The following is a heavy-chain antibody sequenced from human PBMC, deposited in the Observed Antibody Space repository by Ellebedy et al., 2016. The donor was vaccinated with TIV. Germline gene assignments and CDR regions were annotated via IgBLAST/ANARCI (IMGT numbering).Heavy chain of an antibody. CDR3: VRDGAYGDYSPGYYGLNV. CDR2: INQDGSEK. J-gene: IGHJ6*02. V-gene: IGHV3-7*03. Sequence: GESLKISCVASGFSFSSYWMTWVRQAPGKGLEWVANINQDGSEKYYVDSVKGRFTISRDNAKNSLYVQMNSLRVGDTAVYYCVRDGAYGDYSPGYYGLNVWGQGTTVTVSS. D-gene: IGHD4-17*01. CDR1: GFSFSSYW.